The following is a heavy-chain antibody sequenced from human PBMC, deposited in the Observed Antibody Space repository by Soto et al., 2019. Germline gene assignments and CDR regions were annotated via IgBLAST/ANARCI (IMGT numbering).Heavy chain of an antibody. CDR1: GFTFTNYP. CDR2: ISRSGDST. V-gene: IGHV3-23*01. Sequence: QPGGSLRLSCAASGFTFTNYPMSWVRQAPGKGLEWVSTISRSGDSTYYADSVKGRFTISRDSSRNTLYLQMSSLRADDSAVYYCAFRNWAEWLVPAGPFDYWGQGTLVTVSS. CDR3: AFRNWAEWLVPAGPFDY. J-gene: IGHJ4*02. D-gene: IGHD6-19*01.